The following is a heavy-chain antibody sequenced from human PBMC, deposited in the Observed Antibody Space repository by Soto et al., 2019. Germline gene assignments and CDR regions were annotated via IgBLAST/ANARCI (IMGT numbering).Heavy chain of an antibody. CDR3: ARQVVDGTVAGTGSLDY. Sequence: SETLSLTCTVSGGSISTSSYYWVWIRQPPGKGLEWIGSFYYSGSTYYNPSLKSRVTISVDTSEKQFSLKLSSVTAADTAVYYCARQVVDGTVAGTGSLDYWGQGTLVTVS. J-gene: IGHJ4*02. V-gene: IGHV4-39*01. CDR2: FYYSGST. D-gene: IGHD6-19*01. CDR1: GGSISTSSYY.